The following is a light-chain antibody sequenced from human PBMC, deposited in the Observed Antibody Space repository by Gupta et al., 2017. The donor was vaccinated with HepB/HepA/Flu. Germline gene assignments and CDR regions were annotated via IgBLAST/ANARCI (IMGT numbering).Light chain of an antibody. Sequence: QTVLTQPPHVYGAPGPRLPIPCTRSSPNIGAGYAVHWYQQLPGTAPKLLIYGYSNRPSGVPDRFSGSKSGTSASLAIAGLQAEDEADYYCQSYDSILSVDVFGTGTKVTVL. CDR3: QSYDSILSVDV. V-gene: IGLV1-40*01. CDR1: SPNIGAGYA. J-gene: IGLJ1*01. CDR2: GYS.